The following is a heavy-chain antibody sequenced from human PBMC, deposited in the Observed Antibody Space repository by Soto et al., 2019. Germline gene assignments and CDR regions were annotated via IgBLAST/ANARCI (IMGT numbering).Heavy chain of an antibody. CDR3: ARENYYALDY. Sequence: PSETLSLTCTVSSGSISSYTWNWVRQPPGKGLEWIGFINYSGSTHYNPSLKSRVTISLDTSKNQFSLKLNSVTAADTAVYYCARENYYALDYWGPGTLVTVSS. CDR2: INYSGST. D-gene: IGHD3-10*01. CDR1: SGSISSYT. J-gene: IGHJ4*02. V-gene: IGHV4-59*01.